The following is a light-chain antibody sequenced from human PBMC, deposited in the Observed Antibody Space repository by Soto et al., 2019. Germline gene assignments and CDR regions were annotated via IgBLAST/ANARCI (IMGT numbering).Light chain of an antibody. J-gene: IGLJ2*01. CDR1: SSNIGAGYD. CDR2: GNS. Sequence: QSVLTQPPSVSGAPGQRVTISCTGSSSNIGAGYDVHWYQQLPGTAPKLLIFGNSNRPSGVPDRFSGSKSRTSASLAITGLQAEDEADYYCSSYADTNNLLFGGGTKLTVL. CDR3: SSYADTNNLL. V-gene: IGLV1-40*01.